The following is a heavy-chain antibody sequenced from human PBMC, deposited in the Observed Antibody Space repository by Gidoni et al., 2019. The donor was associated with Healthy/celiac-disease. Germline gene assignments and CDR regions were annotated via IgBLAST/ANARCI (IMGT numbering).Heavy chain of an antibody. V-gene: IGHV4-39*01. CDR3: ASEYSSSSGRYYGMDV. CDR1: GCSICSSSYY. D-gene: IGHD6-6*01. Sequence: QLQLQESGPGLVKPSETLSLTCTVPGCSICSSSYYWGWIRQPPGKGLEWIGSIYYSGSTYYNPSLKSRVTISVDTSKNQFSLKLSSVTAADTAVYYCASEYSSSSGRYYGMDVWGQGTTVTVSS. J-gene: IGHJ6*02. CDR2: IYYSGST.